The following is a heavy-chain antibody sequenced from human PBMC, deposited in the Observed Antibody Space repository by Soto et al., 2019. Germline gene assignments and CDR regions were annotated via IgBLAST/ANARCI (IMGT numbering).Heavy chain of an antibody. V-gene: IGHV4-39*01. CDR2: IYYNGNT. CDR3: ARGFPHCSGGSCYPGQSDP. CDR1: GGSISSRTYY. D-gene: IGHD2-15*01. Sequence: AETLSLTCTVSGGSISSRTYYWDWIRQTPGKGLEWIGNIYYNGNTYYNPSLKSRVTMSVDTPKNQFSLKLTSVTAADTAIYYCARGFPHCSGGSCYPGQSDPWGHGTLVTVSS. J-gene: IGHJ5*02.